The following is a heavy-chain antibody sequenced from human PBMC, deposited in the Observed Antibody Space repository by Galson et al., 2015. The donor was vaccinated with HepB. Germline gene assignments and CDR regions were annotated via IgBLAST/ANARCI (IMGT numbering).Heavy chain of an antibody. D-gene: IGHD2-2*01. V-gene: IGHV7-4-1*02. CDR1: GYTFTNSA. J-gene: IGHJ4*02. Sequence: SVKVSCKASGYTFTNSAINWVRQAPGQGLEWMGWINANTGRSTYAQGFTGRFVFSLDTSVSTAYLQINNLKAEDTAVYYCARGLSPAFGYWGQGTLVTVSS. CDR2: INANTGRS. CDR3: ARGLSPAFGY.